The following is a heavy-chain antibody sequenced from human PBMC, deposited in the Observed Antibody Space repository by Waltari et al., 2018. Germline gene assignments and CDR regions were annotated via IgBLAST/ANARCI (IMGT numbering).Heavy chain of an antibody. CDR2: IYYSGST. J-gene: IGHJ4*02. CDR3: ARKQWELSGFGAYYFDY. D-gene: IGHD1-26*01. CDR1: GGSISSSSYY. V-gene: IGHV4-39*07. Sequence: QLQLQESGPGLVKPSETLSLTCTVSGGSISSSSYYWGWIRQPPGKGLEWIGSIYYSGSTYYNPSLKSRVTISVDTSKNQFSLKLSSVTAADTAVYYCARKQWELSGFGAYYFDYWGQGTLVTVSS.